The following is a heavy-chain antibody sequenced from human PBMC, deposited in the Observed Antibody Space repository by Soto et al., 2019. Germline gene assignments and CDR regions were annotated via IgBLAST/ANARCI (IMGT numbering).Heavy chain of an antibody. CDR2: IIPMLGVA. Sequence: QVQLVQSGAEVKKPGSSVKVSCKPSGGTFSTYSIFWVRQAPGQGLEWMGRIIPMLGVANYAQKFQGRVTITAEKSTTTVYMELSSLRSEDTALYYCTIGSWSGEVFDVWGQGTMVTVSS. D-gene: IGHD2-21*01. CDR1: GGTFSTYS. J-gene: IGHJ3*01. V-gene: IGHV1-69*02. CDR3: TIGSWSGEVFDV.